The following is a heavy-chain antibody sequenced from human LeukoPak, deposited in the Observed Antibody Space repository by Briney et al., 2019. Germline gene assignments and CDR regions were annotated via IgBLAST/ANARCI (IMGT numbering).Heavy chain of an antibody. CDR3: AKDLYGDYDDDY. CDR1: GFPFSSYA. J-gene: IGHJ4*02. CDR2: ISGSDYST. D-gene: IGHD4-17*01. V-gene: IGHV3-23*01. Sequence: GASLRLSCAASGFPFSSYAMSWVRQAPGKGLEWISTISGSDYSTYYADSVKGQFTISRDNSKNTVYLQMNSLRAEDTALYYCAKDLYGDYDDDYWGQGTLVTVSS.